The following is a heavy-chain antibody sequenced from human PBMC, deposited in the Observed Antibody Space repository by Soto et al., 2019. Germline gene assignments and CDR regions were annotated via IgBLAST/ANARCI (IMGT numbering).Heavy chain of an antibody. Sequence: GGSLRLSCAASGLIVSVNYMTWVRQAPGKGLEWVSLIYSGGNTYYADSVKGRFTISRHNSENTLYLQMNSLRADDTAVYYCARGNDFYYYMDVWGKGTTVTVSS. CDR3: ARGNDFYYYMDV. CDR1: GLIVSVNY. J-gene: IGHJ6*03. V-gene: IGHV3-53*04. CDR2: IYSGGNT.